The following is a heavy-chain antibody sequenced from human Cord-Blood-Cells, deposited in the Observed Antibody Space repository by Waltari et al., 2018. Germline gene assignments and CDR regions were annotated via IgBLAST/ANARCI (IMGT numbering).Heavy chain of an antibody. CDR3: ARDSSTVAGDY. J-gene: IGHJ4*02. Sequence: QVQLVQSGAEVKKPGASVKVSCKASGYTFTSYAMHWVRQAPGQRVEWMGWINAGNGNTKYSHKFRGRVTITRDTSASTAYMELSSLRSEDTAVYYCARDSSTVAGDYWGQGTLVTVSS. V-gene: IGHV1-3*01. CDR2: INAGNGNT. CDR1: GYTFTSYA. D-gene: IGHD6-19*01.